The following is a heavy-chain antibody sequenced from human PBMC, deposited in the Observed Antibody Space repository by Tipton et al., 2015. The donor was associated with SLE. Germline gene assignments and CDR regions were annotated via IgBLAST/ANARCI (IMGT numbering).Heavy chain of an antibody. D-gene: IGHD6-13*01. CDR1: GFTFSSYG. J-gene: IGHJ4*02. V-gene: IGHV3-30*02. CDR2: IRYDGSNK. CDR3: AEGAAADYYFDY. Sequence: SLRLSCAASGFTFSSYGMHWVRQAPGKGLEWVAFIRYDGSNKYYADSVKGRFTISRDNSKNTLYLQMNSLRAEDTAVYYCAEGAAADYYFDYWGQGTLVTVSS.